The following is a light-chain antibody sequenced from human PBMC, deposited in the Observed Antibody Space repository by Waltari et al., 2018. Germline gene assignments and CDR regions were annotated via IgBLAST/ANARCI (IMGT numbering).Light chain of an antibody. CDR1: DDINNF. J-gene: IGKJ3*01. CDR3: QQYESIPFT. V-gene: IGKV1-33*01. Sequence: DIQLTQSPSSLSASVGDRVTITCQASDDINNFLNWFQQKPGKAPKLLIHAASNLETGVPSRFSGSGFGTQFSFTISSLQPDDFAMYYCQQYESIPFTFGPGTTVDIK. CDR2: AAS.